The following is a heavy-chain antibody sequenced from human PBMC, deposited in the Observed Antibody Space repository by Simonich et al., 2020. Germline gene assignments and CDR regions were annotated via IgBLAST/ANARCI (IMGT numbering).Heavy chain of an antibody. Sequence: QVQLVESGGGVVQPGRSLRLSCAASGFTFSSYGMHWGRQAPGKGLEWVAVRGYDGNNKYYADSVKGRFTISRDNSKNTLYLQMNSLRAEDTAMYYCAKESTVSRWDYYYGMDVWGQGTTVTVSS. D-gene: IGHD4-17*01. J-gene: IGHJ6*02. CDR3: AKESTVSRWDYYYGMDV. CDR1: GFTFSSYG. CDR2: RGYDGNNK. V-gene: IGHV3-30*18.